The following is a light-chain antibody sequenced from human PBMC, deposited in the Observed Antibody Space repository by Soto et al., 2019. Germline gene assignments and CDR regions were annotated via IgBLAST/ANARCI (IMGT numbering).Light chain of an antibody. CDR2: GAS. CDR3: QQYNNWPYF. J-gene: IGKJ5*01. CDR1: QSVSSD. V-gene: IGKV3-15*01. Sequence: EIVLTQSPATLSLSPGERVTLSCRASQSVSSDLAWYQQKPGQAPRLLIYGASTRATGIPARFSGSGSGTEFTLTISSLQSEDFAVYYCQQYNNWPYFFGQGTRLEIK.